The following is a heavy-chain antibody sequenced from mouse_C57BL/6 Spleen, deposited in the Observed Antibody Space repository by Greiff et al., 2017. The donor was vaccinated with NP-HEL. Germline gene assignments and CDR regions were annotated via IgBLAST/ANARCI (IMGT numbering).Heavy chain of an antibody. CDR3: ARWLLPSYYAMDY. CDR1: GYTFTDYN. CDR2: INPNNGGT. D-gene: IGHD2-3*01. J-gene: IGHJ4*01. Sequence: VQLKQSGPELVKPGASVKMSCKASGYTFTDYNMHWVKQSHGKSLEWIGYINPNNGGTSYNQKFKGKATLTVNKSSSTAYMELRSLTSEDSAVYYCARWLLPSYYAMDYWGQGTSVTVSS. V-gene: IGHV1-22*01.